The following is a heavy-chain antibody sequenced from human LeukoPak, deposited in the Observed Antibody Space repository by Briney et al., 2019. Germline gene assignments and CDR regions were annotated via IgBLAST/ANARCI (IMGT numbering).Heavy chain of an antibody. Sequence: PGGSLRLSCAASEFTFSSYGMHWVRQAPGKGLEWVAVIWYDGSNKYYADSVKGRFTISRDNSKNTLYLQMNSLRAEDTAVYYCARDRGSYWDGGNDYWGQGTLVTVSS. CDR1: EFTFSSYG. V-gene: IGHV3-33*08. CDR2: IWYDGSNK. D-gene: IGHD1-26*01. J-gene: IGHJ4*02. CDR3: ARDRGSYWDGGNDY.